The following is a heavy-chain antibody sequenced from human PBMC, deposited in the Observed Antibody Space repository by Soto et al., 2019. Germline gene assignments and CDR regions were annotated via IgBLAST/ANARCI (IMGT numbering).Heavy chain of an antibody. CDR3: ARVWYYDSSGYFDY. Sequence: ASETLSLTCNVSGASISSYNYWGWFRQHPGKGLEWIGYIYYSGSTYYNPSLKSRVTISVDTSKNQFSLKLSSVTAADTAVYYCARVWYYDSSGYFDYWGQGTLVTVSS. CDR2: IYYSGST. CDR1: GASISSYNY. V-gene: IGHV4-31*03. D-gene: IGHD3-22*01. J-gene: IGHJ4*02.